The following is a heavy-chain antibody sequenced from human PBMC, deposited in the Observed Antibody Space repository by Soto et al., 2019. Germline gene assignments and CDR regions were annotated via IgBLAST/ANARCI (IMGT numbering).Heavy chain of an antibody. CDR1: GFTFSSYE. D-gene: IGHD2-15*01. J-gene: IGHJ5*02. V-gene: IGHV3-48*03. Sequence: GSLRLSCAASGFTFSSYEMNWVRQAPGKGLGWVSYISSSGSTIYYADSVKGRFTISRDNAKSTLFLQMNSLRDEDTAVYYCAREFCSGGNCYTYYFDPWGQGIPVTVSS. CDR2: ISSSGSTI. CDR3: AREFCSGGNCYTYYFDP.